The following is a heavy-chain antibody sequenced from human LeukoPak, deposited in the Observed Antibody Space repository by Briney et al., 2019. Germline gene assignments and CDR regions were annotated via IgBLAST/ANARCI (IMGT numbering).Heavy chain of an antibody. V-gene: IGHV1-18*01. CDR1: GYTFTSYG. J-gene: IGHJ4*02. D-gene: IGHD2-2*01. CDR2: ISAYNGNT. CDR3: ARDWYCSSTSCYWAYFDY. Sequence: ASVKVSCKASGYTFTSYGISWVRQAPGQGLEWMGWISAYNGNTNYAQKLRGRVTMTTDTSTSTAYMELRSLRSDDTAVYYCARDWYCSSTSCYWAYFDYWGQGTLVTVSS.